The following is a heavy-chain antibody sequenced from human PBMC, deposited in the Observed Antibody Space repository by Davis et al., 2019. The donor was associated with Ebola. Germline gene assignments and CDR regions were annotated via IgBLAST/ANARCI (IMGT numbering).Heavy chain of an antibody. CDR1: GYSISSGYY. D-gene: IGHD6-19*01. J-gene: IGHJ3*02. V-gene: IGHV4-38-2*02. CDR3: ARVIAVAYDAFDI. Sequence: SETLSLTCTVSGYSISSGYYWGWIRQNPGKGLEWIGSIYHSGSTYYNPSLKSRVTISVDTSKNQFSLKLSSVTAADTAVYYCARVIAVAYDAFDIWGQGTMVTVSS. CDR2: IYHSGST.